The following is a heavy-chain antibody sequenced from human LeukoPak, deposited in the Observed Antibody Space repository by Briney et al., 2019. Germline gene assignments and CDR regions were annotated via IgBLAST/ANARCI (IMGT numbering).Heavy chain of an antibody. CDR2: ISWNSGSI. CDR3: AKVRDYYYGMDV. CDR1: GFTFDDYA. Sequence: TGGSLRLSCAASGFTFDDYAMHWVRQAPGKGLEWVSGISWNSGSIGYADSVKGRFTISRDNSKNTLYLQMNSLRAEDTAVYYCAKVRDYYYGMDVWGQGTTVTVSS. J-gene: IGHJ6*02. V-gene: IGHV3-9*01.